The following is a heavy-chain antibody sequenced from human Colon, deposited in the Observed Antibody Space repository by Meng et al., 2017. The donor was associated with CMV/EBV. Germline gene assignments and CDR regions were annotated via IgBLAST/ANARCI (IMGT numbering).Heavy chain of an antibody. CDR3: TRETGGSSLAY. Sequence: QVQESGPRLEKPSETLSPPCTVSGGSISSPSYYWAWVRQPPGKGLEWIGSIYYTGGTFYSPSLKSRVTISIDTSKNHFSLKLNSVTAADTAMYYCTRETGGSSLAYWGQGILVTVSS. J-gene: IGHJ4*02. V-gene: IGHV4-39*02. CDR1: GGSISSPSYY. CDR2: IYYTGGT. D-gene: IGHD6-13*01.